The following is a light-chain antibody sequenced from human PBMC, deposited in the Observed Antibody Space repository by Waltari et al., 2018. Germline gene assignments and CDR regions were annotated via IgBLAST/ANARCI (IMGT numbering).Light chain of an antibody. Sequence: EIVLTQSPATLSLSPGERASLSCRASQSISSYLAWYPQKPGQAPWLPIYDASTRDTGIPARFSGSGSGTDFTLIISSLEPEDFAVYYCQHRGYWPPEATFGPGTKVDIK. J-gene: IGKJ3*01. V-gene: IGKV3-11*01. CDR1: QSISSY. CDR2: DAS. CDR3: QHRGYWPPEAT.